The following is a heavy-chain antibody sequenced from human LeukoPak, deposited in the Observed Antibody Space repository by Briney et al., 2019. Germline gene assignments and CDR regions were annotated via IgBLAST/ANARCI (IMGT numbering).Heavy chain of an antibody. CDR3: ASFLTLDIAAVFDY. Sequence: SETLSLTCAVYGGSFSGYYWSWIRQPPGKGLEWIGEINHSGSTNYNPSLKSRVTISVDTSKNQFSLKLSSVTAADTAVYYCASFLTLDIAAVFDYWGQGTLVTVSS. CDR2: INHSGST. V-gene: IGHV4-34*01. CDR1: GGSFSGYY. D-gene: IGHD6-13*01. J-gene: IGHJ4*02.